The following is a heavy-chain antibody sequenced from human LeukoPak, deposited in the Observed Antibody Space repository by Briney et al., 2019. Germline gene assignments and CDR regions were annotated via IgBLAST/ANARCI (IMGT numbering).Heavy chain of an antibody. J-gene: IGHJ4*02. CDR1: GFTFSNYN. D-gene: IGHD1-20*01. V-gene: IGHV3-21*01. CDR3: ARDAGIIGTTFTNDY. Sequence: GGSLRLSCAASGFTFSNYNMNWVRQAPGKGLEWVSSISSSSDYIYHADSVQGRFTISRDNVKNSLYLQMNSLRAEDTAVYYCARDAGIIGTTFTNDYRGQGTLVTVSS. CDR2: ISSSSDYI.